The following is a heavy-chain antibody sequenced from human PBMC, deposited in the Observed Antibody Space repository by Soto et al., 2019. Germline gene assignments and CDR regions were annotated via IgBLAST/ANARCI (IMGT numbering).Heavy chain of an antibody. V-gene: IGHV4-59*08. CDR3: ARTYYDYVWGSYPNYYYYGMDV. Sequence: SETLSLTCAVYGVSFSGYYWIWIRQPPGKGLEWIGYIYYSGSTNYNPSLKSRVTISVDTSKNQFSLKLSSVTAADTAVYYCARTYYDYVWGSYPNYYYYGMDVWGQGTTVTVSS. CDR1: GVSFSGYY. D-gene: IGHD3-16*01. J-gene: IGHJ6*02. CDR2: IYYSGST.